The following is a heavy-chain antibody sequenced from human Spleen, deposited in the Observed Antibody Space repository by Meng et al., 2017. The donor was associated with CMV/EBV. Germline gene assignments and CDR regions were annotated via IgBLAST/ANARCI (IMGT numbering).Heavy chain of an antibody. Sequence: SETLSLTCTVSGGSISGYYSSWFRQPPGKGLEWIGSMYYSETTYYNPSLKTRVTISIDTSLNQSSLRLTSVTAADTAVFYCARGDSGSYYFDYWGPGTLVTVSS. D-gene: IGHD1-26*01. V-gene: IGHV4-59*12. J-gene: IGHJ4*02. CDR1: GGSISGYY. CDR3: ARGDSGSYYFDY. CDR2: MYYSETT.